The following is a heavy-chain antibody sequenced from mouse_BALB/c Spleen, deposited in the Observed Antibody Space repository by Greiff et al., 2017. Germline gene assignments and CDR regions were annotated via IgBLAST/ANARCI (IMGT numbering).Heavy chain of an antibody. CDR1: GFSLTSYG. V-gene: IGHV2-2*02. CDR2: IWSGGST. CDR3: AREDGYRFAY. D-gene: IGHD2-3*01. J-gene: IGHJ3*01. Sequence: QVQLKESGPGLVQPSQSLSITCTVSGFSLTSYGVHWVRQSPGKGLEWLGVIWSGGSTDYNAAFISRLSISKDNSKSQVFFKMNSLQANDTAIYYCAREDGYRFAYWGQGTLVTVSA.